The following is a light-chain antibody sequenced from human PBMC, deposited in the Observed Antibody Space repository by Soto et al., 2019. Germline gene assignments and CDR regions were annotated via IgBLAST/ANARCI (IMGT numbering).Light chain of an antibody. J-gene: IGKJ4*01. CDR2: AAS. CDR1: QGISSY. V-gene: IGKV1-9*01. Sequence: IQLTQSPSSLSASVGDRVTLTCRASQGISSYLAWYQQKPGRAPKLLIYAASTLQSGVPSSFSGSGSGTDFTLTISSLQPEDFATYYCQQLHSYPLTFGGGTKVDI. CDR3: QQLHSYPLT.